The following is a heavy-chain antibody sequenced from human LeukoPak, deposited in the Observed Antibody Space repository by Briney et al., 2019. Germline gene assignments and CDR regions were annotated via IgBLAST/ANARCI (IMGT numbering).Heavy chain of an antibody. CDR3: ARARGRGSDAFDI. Sequence: GGSLRLSCAASGFTFSSYSMNWVRQAPGKGLEWVSYISSSSSTIYYADSVKGRFTISRDNAKNSLYLQMNSLRAEDTAVYYCARARGRGSDAFDIWGQGTMVTVSS. CDR2: ISSSSSTI. CDR1: GFTFSSYS. V-gene: IGHV3-48*04. J-gene: IGHJ3*02.